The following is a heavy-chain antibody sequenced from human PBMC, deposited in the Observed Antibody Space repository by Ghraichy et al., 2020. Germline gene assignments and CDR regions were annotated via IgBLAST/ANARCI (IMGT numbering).Heavy chain of an antibody. J-gene: IGHJ6*02. CDR1: GFTFSTYW. D-gene: IGHD2-2*01. Sequence: GGSLRLSCAASGFTFSTYWVNWVRQAPGMGLEWVANINQHGSEKYYAASVRGRFTISRDNAQKSLYLQMNSLRAEDTAVYYCARDSCSSSSCPYYSYYGLDVWGQGTTVTVSS. CDR3: ARDSCSSSSCPYYSYYGLDV. V-gene: IGHV3-7*03. CDR2: INQHGSEK.